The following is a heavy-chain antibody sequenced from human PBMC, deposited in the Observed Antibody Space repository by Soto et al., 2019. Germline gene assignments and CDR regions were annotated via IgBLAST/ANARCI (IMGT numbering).Heavy chain of an antibody. CDR1: GYTFTSYY. J-gene: IGHJ6*02. CDR3: ARDHNYDFWSGPMDV. Sequence: ASVQVSCKASGYTFTSYYMHWVRQAPGQGLEWMGIINPSGGSTSYAQKFQGRVNMTRDTSTSTVYMELNSLRYEDTAVYYCARDHNYDFWSGPMDVWGQGATVTVSS. D-gene: IGHD3-3*01. CDR2: INPSGGST. V-gene: IGHV1-46*01.